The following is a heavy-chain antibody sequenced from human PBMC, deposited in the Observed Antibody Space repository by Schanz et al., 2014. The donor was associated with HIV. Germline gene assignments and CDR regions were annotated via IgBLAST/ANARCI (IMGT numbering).Heavy chain of an antibody. D-gene: IGHD3-9*01. Sequence: QVQLVQSGAEVKKPGASVKVSCKASGGTFSSYAISWVRQAPGQGLEWMGGIIPIFGTTNYAQKFQGRVTMTADESTSTAYMELSSLRSEDTAVYYCARGRKSLSGLGWFYFDYWAQGTLVSVSS. CDR1: GGTFSSYA. CDR3: ARGRKSLSGLGWFYFDY. J-gene: IGHJ4*02. V-gene: IGHV1-69*01. CDR2: IIPIFGTT.